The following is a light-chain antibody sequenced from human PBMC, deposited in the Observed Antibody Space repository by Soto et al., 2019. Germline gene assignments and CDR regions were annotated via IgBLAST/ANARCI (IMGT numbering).Light chain of an antibody. CDR1: QDINNY. Sequence: DVLMTQSPSSLSASVGDRVTITCQASQDINNYLNWYQQKPGKAPKLLIYDASNLETGVPLRFSGGGSGTEFTFTISSLQPEDIATYYCQQCDKFPFTFGQGTKLEMK. V-gene: IGKV1-33*01. CDR2: DAS. J-gene: IGKJ2*01. CDR3: QQCDKFPFT.